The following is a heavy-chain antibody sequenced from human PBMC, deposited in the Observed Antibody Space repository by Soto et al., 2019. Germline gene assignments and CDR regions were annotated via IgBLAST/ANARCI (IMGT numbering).Heavy chain of an antibody. Sequence: SETLSLTCSVSGGSISSNRYYWAWIRQPPGKGLEWIGSIYHRGSVYYNPSLKSRVTISVDTSKNQFSLKVNSVTAADTAVYYCASDYDFWSGSSVYFIMDVWGQGTTVTVSS. CDR3: ASDYDFWSGSSVYFIMDV. J-gene: IGHJ6*02. CDR1: GGSISSNRYY. V-gene: IGHV4-39*01. CDR2: IYHRGSV. D-gene: IGHD3-3*01.